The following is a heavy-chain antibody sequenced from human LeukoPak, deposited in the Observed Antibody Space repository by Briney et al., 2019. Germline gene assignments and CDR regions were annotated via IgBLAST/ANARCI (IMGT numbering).Heavy chain of an antibody. V-gene: IGHV4-59*01. D-gene: IGHD4-17*01. CDR1: GGSISSYY. Sequence: SETPSLTCTVSGGSISSYYWSWIRQPPGKGLEWIGYIYYSGSTTYNPSLKSRVTISVDTSKNQFSLRLSSVTAADTAIYYCARVKSVDYEFDYWGQGTLVTVSS. CDR2: IYYSGST. CDR3: ARVKSVDYEFDY. J-gene: IGHJ4*02.